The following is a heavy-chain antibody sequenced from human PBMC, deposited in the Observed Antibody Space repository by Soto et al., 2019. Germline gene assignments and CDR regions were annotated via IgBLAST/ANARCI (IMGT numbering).Heavy chain of an antibody. D-gene: IGHD2-2*02. CDR1: GYTFTSYD. J-gene: IGHJ4*02. V-gene: IGHV1-8*01. CDR2: MNPNSGNT. CDR3: AVVVDIVVVSAAIGFGY. Sequence: QVQLVQSGAEVKKPGASVKVSCKASGYTFTSYDINWVRQATGQGLEWMGWMNPNSGNTGYAQKFQGRVTMTRNTSISTAYMELSSLRSEDTAVYYCAVVVDIVVVSAAIGFGYWGQGTLVTVSS.